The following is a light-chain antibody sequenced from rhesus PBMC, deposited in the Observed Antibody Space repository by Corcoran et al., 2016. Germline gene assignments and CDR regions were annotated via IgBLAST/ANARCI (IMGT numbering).Light chain of an antibody. J-gene: IGKJ1*01. Sequence: DIQMTQSPSSLSASVGDKVTITCRASQGISNALAWYQQKPVTAPKLLISAASMLPSGVPSRFSGSGSGTDFTLTISSLQPADVAVYYCQQRNSYPRTFGHGTRVEVK. V-gene: IGKV1-33*01. CDR3: QQRNSYPRT. CDR2: AAS. CDR1: QGISNA.